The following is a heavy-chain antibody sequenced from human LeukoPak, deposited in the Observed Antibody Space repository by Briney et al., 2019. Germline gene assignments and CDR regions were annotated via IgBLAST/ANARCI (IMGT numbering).Heavy chain of an antibody. Sequence: QSGGSLRLSCAASGFTFSSYAMSWVRQAPGKGLEWVSAISGSGGSTYYADSVKGRFTISRDNSKNTLYLQMNSLRAEDTAVYYCAKDHFHRYYYDSSGYYPFDYWGQGTLVTVSP. J-gene: IGHJ4*02. D-gene: IGHD3-22*01. V-gene: IGHV3-23*01. CDR3: AKDHFHRYYYDSSGYYPFDY. CDR1: GFTFSSYA. CDR2: ISGSGGST.